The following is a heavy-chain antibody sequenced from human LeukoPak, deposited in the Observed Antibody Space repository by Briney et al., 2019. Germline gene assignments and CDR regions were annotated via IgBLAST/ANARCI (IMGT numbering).Heavy chain of an antibody. V-gene: IGHV5-10-1*01. D-gene: IGHD3-16*01. Sequence: GESLRISCKGFGYSFTGYWISWVRQMPGKGLEWMGRIDPSDSYTNYSPSFQGHVTISADKSISTAYLQWSSLKASDTAMYYCASRTWTGDDYWGQGTLVTVSS. J-gene: IGHJ4*02. CDR3: ASRTWTGDDY. CDR1: GYSFTGYW. CDR2: IDPSDSYT.